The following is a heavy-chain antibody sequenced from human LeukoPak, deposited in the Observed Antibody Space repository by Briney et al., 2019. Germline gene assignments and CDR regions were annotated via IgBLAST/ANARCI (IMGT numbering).Heavy chain of an antibody. CDR2: LYSDGRT. V-gene: IGHV3-53*01. CDR1: GFTVGSNY. D-gene: IGHD2-15*01. J-gene: IGHJ3*01. Sequence: GGSLRLSCAASGFTVGSNYMSWVRQAPGKGLEWVSVLYSDGRTYYADSVRGRFTISRDNSKNTLHLQMNSLRAEDTAVYYCATEVVVPGVGAIDVWGQGTMVTVSS. CDR3: ATEVVVPGVGAIDV.